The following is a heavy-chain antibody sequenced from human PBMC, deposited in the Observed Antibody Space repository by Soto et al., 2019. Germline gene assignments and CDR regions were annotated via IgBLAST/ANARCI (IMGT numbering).Heavy chain of an antibody. V-gene: IGHV2-26*01. D-gene: IGHD2-21*01. J-gene: IGHJ4*02. CDR1: GFSLSNARMG. Sequence: QVTLKESGPVLVKPTETLTLTCTVSGFSLSNARMGVSWIRQPPGKALEWLAHIFSNDETAYSTSLKTRLTISKDTSKSQVVLTMGNMDPVDTAIYYCARTVARMNLDYWGQGTLVTVSS. CDR3: ARTVARMNLDY. CDR2: IFSNDET.